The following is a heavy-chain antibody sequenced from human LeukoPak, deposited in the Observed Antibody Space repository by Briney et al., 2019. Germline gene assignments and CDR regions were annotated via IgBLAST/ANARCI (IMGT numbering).Heavy chain of an antibody. CDR1: GYSFTTYW. D-gene: IGHD6-19*01. J-gene: IGHJ4*02. Sequence: GESLKISCKGSGYSFTTYWIGWVRQMTGKGLEWMGIIYPDDSDTRYSPSFQGQVTISADKSTSTAYLQWSSLKASDTAMYYCARQEGAVAGTLVYWGQGTQVTVSS. V-gene: IGHV5-51*01. CDR2: IYPDDSDT. CDR3: ARQEGAVAGTLVY.